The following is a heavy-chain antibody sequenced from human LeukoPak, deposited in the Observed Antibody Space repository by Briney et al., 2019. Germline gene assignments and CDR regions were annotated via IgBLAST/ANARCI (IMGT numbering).Heavy chain of an antibody. CDR1: GGSISSYY. D-gene: IGHD3-9*01. CDR3: ARGTVGYDILTGYYPSYYFDY. Sequence: SETLSLTCTVSGGSISSYYWSWIRQPPGKGLEWIGYIYYSGSTNYNPSLKSRVTISVDTSKNQFSLKLSSATAADTAVYYCARGTVGYDILTGYYPSYYFDYWGQGTLVTVSS. J-gene: IGHJ4*02. V-gene: IGHV4-59*01. CDR2: IYYSGST.